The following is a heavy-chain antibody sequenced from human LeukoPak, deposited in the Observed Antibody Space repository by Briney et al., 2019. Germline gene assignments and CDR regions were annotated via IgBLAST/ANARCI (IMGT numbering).Heavy chain of an antibody. CDR1: GFTFSSYS. D-gene: IGHD6-19*01. J-gene: IGHJ5*02. CDR3: ARESNSGCFDP. V-gene: IGHV3-30-3*01. CDR2: ISYDGNNK. Sequence: TGGSLRLSCAASGFTFSSYSMPWVRQAPGKGLEWVAVISYDGNNKYYADSVKGRFTISRDNSKNTLYLQMNSLRAEDTSVYYCARESNSGCFDPWGQGTLVTVSS.